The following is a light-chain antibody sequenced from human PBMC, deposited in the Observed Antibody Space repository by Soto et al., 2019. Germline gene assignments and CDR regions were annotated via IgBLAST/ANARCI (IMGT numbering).Light chain of an antibody. CDR3: QQYGSSPVT. CDR2: GAS. CDR1: QSVSSSY. J-gene: IGKJ5*01. V-gene: IGKV3-20*01. Sequence: EIVLTQSPGTLSLSPGERATLSCRASQSVSSSYLAWYQQKPGQAPRLLIYGASSRATGIPDRFSGSGCGTDFTLTISRLEPEDFAVYFCQQYGSSPVTFGQGTRLEIK.